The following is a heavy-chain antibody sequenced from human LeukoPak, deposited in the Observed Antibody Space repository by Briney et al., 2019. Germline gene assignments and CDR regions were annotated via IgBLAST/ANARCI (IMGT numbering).Heavy chain of an antibody. D-gene: IGHD3-9*01. J-gene: IGHJ6*02. Sequence: GGSLRLSCAASGFDFSSYSMNWVRQAPGKGLEWVSAIIPWSDYIYYVDSVKGRFTISRDNAKNTLYLQMNTLRVEDTAVYYCTRDLMDYDVSTGLHHYYMDVWGQGTTVTVSS. CDR3: TRDLMDYDVSTGLHHYYMDV. V-gene: IGHV3-21*01. CDR1: GFDFSSYS. CDR2: IIPWSDYI.